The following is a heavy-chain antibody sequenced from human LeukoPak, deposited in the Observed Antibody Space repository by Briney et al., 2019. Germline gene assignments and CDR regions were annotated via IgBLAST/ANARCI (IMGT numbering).Heavy chain of an antibody. CDR2: ISYDGSNK. CDR1: GFTFSSYA. Sequence: PGGSLRLSCAASGFTFSSYAMHWVRQAPGKGLEWVAVISYDGSNKYYADSVKGRFTISRDNSKNTLYLQMNGLRAEDTAVYYCARDRGSSGWFDPWGQGTLVTVSS. CDR3: ARDRGSSGWFDP. D-gene: IGHD6-6*01. V-gene: IGHV3-30*04. J-gene: IGHJ5*02.